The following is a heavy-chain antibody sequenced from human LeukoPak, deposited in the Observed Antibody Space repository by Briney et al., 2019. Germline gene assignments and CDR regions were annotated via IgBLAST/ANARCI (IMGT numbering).Heavy chain of an antibody. CDR1: GYSLSDFS. J-gene: IGHJ4*02. V-gene: IGHV1-24*01. CDR2: FTIEDGKT. CDR3: ATGFTTPDY. Sequence: GASVKVSCKVSGYSLSDFSMHWVRQAPGKGLERMGTFTIEDGKTIYAQKFRGRVTMTEDTSTDTAYMDFSSLRSDDTAVYYCATGFTTPDYWGQGTLVTVSS. D-gene: IGHD1-1*01.